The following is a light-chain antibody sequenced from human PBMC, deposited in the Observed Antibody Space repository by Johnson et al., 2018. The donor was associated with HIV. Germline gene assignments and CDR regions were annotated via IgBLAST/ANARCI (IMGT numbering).Light chain of an antibody. V-gene: IGLV1-51*01. CDR2: DNN. J-gene: IGLJ1*01. CDR3: GTWDSSLSAEV. CDR1: SSNIGNNY. Sequence: QAVLTQPPSVSAAPGQKVTISCYGSSSNIGNNYVSWYQQLPGTAPKLLIYDNNKRPSGIPDRFSGSKSGTSATLGITGLQTGDEDDYYCGTWDSSLSAEVVGTGTKGTVL.